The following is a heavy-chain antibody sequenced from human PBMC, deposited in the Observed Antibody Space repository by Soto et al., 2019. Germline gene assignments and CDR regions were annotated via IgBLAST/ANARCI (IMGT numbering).Heavy chain of an antibody. Sequence: SGTPFLTCAVSVGSHSRTRYPWDRYRQPPGKGLEWIGTIYYSGTTHYNPSLKSRVTISVDTSKSQFFLNLSSVTAADTDVYYCARDLDGGYDSWGLGTPVTVSS. D-gene: IGHD5-12*01. CDR2: IYYSGTT. V-gene: IGHV4-39*02. CDR1: VGSHSRTRYP. J-gene: IGHJ4*02. CDR3: ARDLDGGYDS.